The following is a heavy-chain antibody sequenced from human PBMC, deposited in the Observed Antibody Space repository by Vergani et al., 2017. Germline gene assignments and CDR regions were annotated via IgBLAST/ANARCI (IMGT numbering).Heavy chain of an antibody. Sequence: QLQLQESGPGLVKPSATLSLTCSVSGASIRSSNYYWGWIRQPPGKGLEWIASIYYSGSTYYNPSLKSRVTISVDTSKNQFSLKLSPVTAADTAVYFCARHSTVEWLVKLGGIDLWGQGILVTVSS. D-gene: IGHD6-19*01. CDR1: GASIRSSNYY. J-gene: IGHJ5*02. V-gene: IGHV4-39*01. CDR3: ARHSTVEWLVKLGGIDL. CDR2: IYYSGST.